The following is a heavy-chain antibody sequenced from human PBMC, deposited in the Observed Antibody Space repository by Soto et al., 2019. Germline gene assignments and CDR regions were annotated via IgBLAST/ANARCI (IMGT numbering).Heavy chain of an antibody. D-gene: IGHD1-26*01. CDR2: IYSGGST. Sequence: GGSLRLSCAASGFTVSSNYMSWVRQAPGKGLEWVSVIYSGGSTYYADSVKGRFTISRDNSKNTLYLQMNSLRAEDTAVYYCAISSGSSAAHFDYWGQGTLVTVSS. J-gene: IGHJ4*02. CDR1: GFTVSSNY. CDR3: AISSGSSAAHFDY. V-gene: IGHV3-53*01.